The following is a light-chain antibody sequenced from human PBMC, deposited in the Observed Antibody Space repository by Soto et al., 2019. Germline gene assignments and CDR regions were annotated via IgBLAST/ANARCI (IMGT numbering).Light chain of an antibody. CDR3: LHYNDWPRWT. CDR1: QSISDT. V-gene: IGKV3D-15*01. Sequence: EIVMTQSPATLSVSPGGRATLSCRASQSISDTLAWYQQKPGQAPRLLIYDASNRATGIPARFSGSGSGTDFTLTISSLQSEDFAVYYCLHYNDWPRWTFGQGTKVDIK. CDR2: DAS. J-gene: IGKJ1*01.